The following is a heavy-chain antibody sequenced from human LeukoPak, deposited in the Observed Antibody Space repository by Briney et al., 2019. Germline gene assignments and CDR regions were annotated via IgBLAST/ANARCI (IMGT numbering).Heavy chain of an antibody. CDR3: ARGGLITMVRGPLRYYYMDV. Sequence: SETLSLTCTVSGYSISSGYYWGWIRQPPGKGLEWIGSIYHSGSTYYNPSLKSRVTISVDTSKNQFSLKLSSVTAADTAVYYCARGGLITMVRGPLRYYYMDVWGKGTTVTISS. CDR1: GYSISSGYY. V-gene: IGHV4-38-2*02. J-gene: IGHJ6*03. CDR2: IYHSGST. D-gene: IGHD3-10*01.